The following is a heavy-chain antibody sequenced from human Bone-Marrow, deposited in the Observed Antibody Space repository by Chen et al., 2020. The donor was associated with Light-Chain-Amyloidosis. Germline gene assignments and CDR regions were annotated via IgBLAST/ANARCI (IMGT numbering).Heavy chain of an antibody. CDR2: INPNSGGT. Sequence: QVQLVQSGAEVKKPGASVKVSCKASGYTFTGYYMHWVRPAPGQGLEWMGWINPNSGGTNYAQKFQGRVTMTRDTSISTAYMELSRLRSDDTAVYYCARDPPQIILTGYSDHYYYYYGMDVWGQGTTVTVSS. V-gene: IGHV1-2*02. CDR3: ARDPPQIILTGYSDHYYYYYGMDV. D-gene: IGHD3-9*01. J-gene: IGHJ6*02. CDR1: GYTFTGYY.